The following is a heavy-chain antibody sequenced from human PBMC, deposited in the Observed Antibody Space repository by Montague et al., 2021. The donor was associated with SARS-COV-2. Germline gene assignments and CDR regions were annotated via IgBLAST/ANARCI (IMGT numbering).Heavy chain of an antibody. J-gene: IGHJ4*02. CDR2: IYYRGST. V-gene: IGHV4-39*01. Sequence: SETLSLTCTVSGGSISSSTYYWAWIRQPPGKGLVWIGSIYYRGSTYYNPSLKSRVFISVDTSKKQLSLTLTSVTAADTAFYYCATQEDPSGWIPGPFDFWGQGTMLSVSS. CDR3: ATQEDPSGWIPGPFDF. CDR1: GGSISSSTYY. D-gene: IGHD6-19*01.